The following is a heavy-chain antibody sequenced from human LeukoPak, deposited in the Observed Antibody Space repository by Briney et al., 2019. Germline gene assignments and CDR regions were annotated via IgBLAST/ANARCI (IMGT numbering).Heavy chain of an antibody. CDR2: INPSGGST. D-gene: IGHD3-22*01. CDR1: GYTFTNYY. V-gene: IGHV1-46*01. CDR3: ARIGDSSGYCDY. Sequence: ASVKVSCKASGYTFTNYYMHWVRQAPGQGLEWMGIINPSGGSTSYAQKFQGRVTVTRDTSTSTVYVELNSLRSEDTAVYYCARIGDSSGYCDYWGQGTLDTVSS. J-gene: IGHJ4*02.